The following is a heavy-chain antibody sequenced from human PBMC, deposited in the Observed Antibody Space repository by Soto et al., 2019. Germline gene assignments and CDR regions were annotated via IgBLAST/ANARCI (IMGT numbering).Heavy chain of an antibody. D-gene: IGHD3-16*01. CDR1: GGSFSGYY. Sequence: QVQLQQWGTKLSKPSETLSLTCAVYGGSFSGYYWSWIRQPPGKGLEWIGEIDHSGGTNYNASLXSXGXIXXDTSNNQFSLKLSSVTAADTAIYYCARGRLGGAANWGQGTLVTVSS. V-gene: IGHV4-34*01. CDR3: ARGRLGGAAN. CDR2: IDHSGGT. J-gene: IGHJ4*02.